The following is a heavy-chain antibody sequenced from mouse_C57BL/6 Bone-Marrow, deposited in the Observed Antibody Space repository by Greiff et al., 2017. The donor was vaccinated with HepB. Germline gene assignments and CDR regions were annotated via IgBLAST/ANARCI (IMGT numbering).Heavy chain of an antibody. J-gene: IGHJ1*03. V-gene: IGHV2-2*01. D-gene: IGHD2-1*01. CDR1: GFSLTSYG. Sequence: VQLQESGPGLVQPSQSLSITCTVSGFSLTSYGVHWVRQSPGKGLEWLGVIWSGGSTDYNAAFISRLSISKDNSKSQVFFKMNSLQADDTAIYYCARKGNGNGYWYFDVWGTGTTVTVSS. CDR3: ARKGNGNGYWYFDV. CDR2: IWSGGST.